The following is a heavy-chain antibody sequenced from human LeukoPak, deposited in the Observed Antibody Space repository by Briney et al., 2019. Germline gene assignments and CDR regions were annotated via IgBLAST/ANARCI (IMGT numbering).Heavy chain of an antibody. CDR2: MNPNSGNT. V-gene: IGHV1-8*01. J-gene: IGHJ4*02. Sequence: ASVKVSCKASGYTFTSYDINWVRQATGQGLEWMGWMNPNSGNTGYAQKFQGRVTMTRNTSISTAYMELGSLRSDDTAVYYCAMTPYYDFWSGYWGFDYWGQGTLVTVSS. D-gene: IGHD3-3*01. CDR1: GYTFTSYD. CDR3: AMTPYYDFWSGYWGFDY.